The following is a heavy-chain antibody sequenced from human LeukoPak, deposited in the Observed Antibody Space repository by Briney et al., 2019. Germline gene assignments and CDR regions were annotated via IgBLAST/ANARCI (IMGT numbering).Heavy chain of an antibody. J-gene: IGHJ4*02. Sequence: GRSLRLSCGASGFTFSSYGMHWVRQAPGKGLEWVAVICYDGSNKYYADSVKGRFTISRDNSKNTLYLQMNSLRAEDTAVYYCAKDRRGDSSGYGYWAQGTLVTVSS. CDR1: GFTFSSYG. D-gene: IGHD3-22*01. V-gene: IGHV3-33*06. CDR3: AKDRRGDSSGYGY. CDR2: ICYDGSNK.